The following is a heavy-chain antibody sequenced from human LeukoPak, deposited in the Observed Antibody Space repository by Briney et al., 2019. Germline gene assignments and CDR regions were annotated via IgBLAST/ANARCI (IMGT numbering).Heavy chain of an antibody. V-gene: IGHV4-30-4*01. D-gene: IGHD6-19*01. CDR3: AREVAGNCYYYGMDV. J-gene: IGHJ6*02. Sequence: SETLSLTCIVSGGSISSGDYYWSWIRQPPGKGLEWIGYIYYSGGTYYNSSLKSRVSISVDTSKNQFSLKLSSVTAADTAVYYCAREVAGNCYYYGMDVWGQGTTVTVSS. CDR1: GGSISSGDYY. CDR2: IYYSGGT.